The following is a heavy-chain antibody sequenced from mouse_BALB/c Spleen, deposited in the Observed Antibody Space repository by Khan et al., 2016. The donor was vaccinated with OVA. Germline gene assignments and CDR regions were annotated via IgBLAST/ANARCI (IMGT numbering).Heavy chain of an antibody. CDR1: GYSFTDYT. D-gene: IGHD2-10*02. J-gene: IGHJ3*01. CDR2: INPYNGGT. CDR3: ARSVYGNFAY. Sequence: VRLQQSGPELVKPGASMKISCRASGYSFTDYTMNWVKQSHGKSLEWIGLINPYNGGTSYNQKFKGKATLTVDKSSSTAYMELLSLTSEDSAVXYCARSVYGNFAYWGQGTLVTVSA. V-gene: IGHV1-18*01.